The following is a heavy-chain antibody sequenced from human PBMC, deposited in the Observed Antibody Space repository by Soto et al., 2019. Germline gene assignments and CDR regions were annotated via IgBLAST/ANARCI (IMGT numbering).Heavy chain of an antibody. Sequence: SETLSLTCTVSGGSISSSSYYWGWIRQPPGKGLEWIGSIYYSGSTYYNPSLKSRVTISVDTSKNQFSLKLSSVTAADTAVYYCARDRRDGYNYDYWGQGTLVTVSS. CDR2: IYYSGST. J-gene: IGHJ4*02. CDR1: GGSISSSSYY. D-gene: IGHD5-12*01. V-gene: IGHV4-39*02. CDR3: ARDRRDGYNYDY.